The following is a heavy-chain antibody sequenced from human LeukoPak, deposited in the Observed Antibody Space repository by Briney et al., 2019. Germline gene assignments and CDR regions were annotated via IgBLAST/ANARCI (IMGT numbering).Heavy chain of an antibody. CDR1: GGSISSSKYY. Sequence: SETLSLTCTVSGGSISSSKYYWGWIRQPPGKGLEWIGSFYYGGNTFYSPSLKSRVTIAVDTSKQQFSLRLSSVTAADTAVYYCARDLELERNRWNYFESWGQGTLVTVSS. CDR2: FYYGGNT. D-gene: IGHD1-1*01. CDR3: ARDLELERNRWNYFES. V-gene: IGHV4-39*07. J-gene: IGHJ4*02.